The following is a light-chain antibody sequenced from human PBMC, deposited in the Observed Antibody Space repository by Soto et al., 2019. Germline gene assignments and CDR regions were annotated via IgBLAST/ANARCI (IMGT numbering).Light chain of an antibody. CDR1: QSVSSSY. CDR2: GAS. J-gene: IGKJ1*01. Sequence: EIVLTQSPATLSLSPGERATLSCWASQSVSSSYLAWYQQKPGQAPRLLIYGASTRAPGIPARFSGSGSGTEFTLIISSLQSEDSAVYYCQQYNSWLWTFGQGTKVDIK. CDR3: QQYNSWLWT. V-gene: IGKV3-15*01.